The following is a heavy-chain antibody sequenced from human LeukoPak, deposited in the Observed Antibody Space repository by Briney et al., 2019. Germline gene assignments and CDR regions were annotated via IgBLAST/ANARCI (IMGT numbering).Heavy chain of an antibody. CDR2: ISSSSSYT. CDR3: ARGQADFDS. CDR1: GFTFSDFY. V-gene: IGHV3-11*06. Sequence: GGSLRLSCAASGFTFSDFYMTWIRQAPGKGLEWVSYISSSSSYTNYADSVKGRFTISRDNAKNSLYLQMNSLRAEDTAVYYSARGQADFDSWGQGTLVTVSS. J-gene: IGHJ4*02.